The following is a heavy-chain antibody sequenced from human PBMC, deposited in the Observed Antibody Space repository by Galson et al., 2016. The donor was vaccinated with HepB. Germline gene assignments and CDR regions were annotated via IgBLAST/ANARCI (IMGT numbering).Heavy chain of an antibody. CDR2: IWYDGSNK. D-gene: IGHD2-15*01. CDR3: ARFGGSLGMDV. V-gene: IGHV3-33*08. CDR1: GFTFDDYA. J-gene: IGHJ6*02. Sequence: SLRLSCAASGFTFDDYAMHWVRQAPGKGLEWVALIWYDGSNKHYADSVKGRFTISRDNSKNTLYLQMSSLTAEDTAVYYCARFGGSLGMDVWGQGTTVTVSS.